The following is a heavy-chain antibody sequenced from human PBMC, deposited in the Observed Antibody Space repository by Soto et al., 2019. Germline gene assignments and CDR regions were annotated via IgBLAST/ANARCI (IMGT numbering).Heavy chain of an antibody. V-gene: IGHV1-69*13. CDR2: IIPIFGTA. CDR3: AREFGDPKLAAAGGPAGPVEPVDYYYGMDV. Sequence: GASVKVSCKASGGTFSSYAISWVRQAPGQGLEWMGGIIPIFGTANYAQKFQGRVTITADESTSTAYMELSSLRSEDTAVYYCAREFGDPKLAAAGGPAGPVEPVDYYYGMDVWGQGTTVTVSS. CDR1: GGTFSSYA. D-gene: IGHD6-13*01. J-gene: IGHJ6*02.